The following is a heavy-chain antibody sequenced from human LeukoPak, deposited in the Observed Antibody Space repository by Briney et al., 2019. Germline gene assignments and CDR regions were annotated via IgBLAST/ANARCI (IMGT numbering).Heavy chain of an antibody. J-gene: IGHJ6*03. CDR2: ISSSSSTI. Sequence: PGGSLRLSCAASGFTFSSCSMNWVRQAPGKGLEWVSYISSSSSTIYYADSVKGRFTISRDNAKNSLYLQMNSLRAEDTAVYYCATATEYTAMALYYYYYMDVWGKGTTVTVSS. CDR3: ATATEYTAMALYYYYYMDV. D-gene: IGHD5-18*01. CDR1: GFTFSSCS. V-gene: IGHV3-48*01.